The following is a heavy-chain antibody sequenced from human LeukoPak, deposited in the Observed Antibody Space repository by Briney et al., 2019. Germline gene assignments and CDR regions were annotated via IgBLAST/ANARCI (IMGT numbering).Heavy chain of an antibody. CDR1: GFTFSSYA. J-gene: IGHJ4*02. Sequence: GGSLRLSCAASGFTFSSYAMSWVRQAPGKGLEWLSAISSSGSTTYYADSVKGRFTISRDNSKNTLYLQMNSLKAEDTAVYYCAEKKNFYFDYWGQGTLVTVSS. CDR3: AEKKNFYFDY. D-gene: IGHD1-7*01. CDR2: ISSSGSTT. V-gene: IGHV3-23*01.